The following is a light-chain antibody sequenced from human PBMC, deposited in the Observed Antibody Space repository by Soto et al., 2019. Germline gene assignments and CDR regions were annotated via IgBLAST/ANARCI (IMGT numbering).Light chain of an antibody. Sequence: QSVLTQPPSASGTPGQGVTISCSGSSSNIGSNVVNWYQQLPGTAPKLLIYGNDQRPSGVPDRFSGSKSGTSASLAISGLHSEDEADYYCAAWDDSLIVVAFGGGTMVTVL. CDR1: SSNIGSNV. V-gene: IGLV1-44*01. CDR2: GND. CDR3: AAWDDSLIVVA. J-gene: IGLJ2*01.